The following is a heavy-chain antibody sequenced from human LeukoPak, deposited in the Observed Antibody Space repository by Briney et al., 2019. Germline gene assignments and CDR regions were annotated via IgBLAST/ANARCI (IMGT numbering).Heavy chain of an antibody. CDR3: ARGMGARYWYFDL. CDR2: IIPILGIA. D-gene: IGHD3-16*01. Sequence: ASVKVSCKASGGTFSSYAISWVRQAPGQGLEWMGRIIPILGIANYAQKFQGRVTITADKSTSTAYMELSSLRSEDTAVYYCARGMGARYWYFDLWGRGTLVTVSS. J-gene: IGHJ2*01. CDR1: GGTFSSYA. V-gene: IGHV1-69*04.